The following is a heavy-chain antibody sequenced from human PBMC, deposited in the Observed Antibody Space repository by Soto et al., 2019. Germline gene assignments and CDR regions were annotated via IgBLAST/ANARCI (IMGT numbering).Heavy chain of an antibody. D-gene: IGHD6-13*01. CDR2: ISGSGGST. CDR3: AKDEVAVGIAAAGTQGGFDY. V-gene: IGHV3-23*01. CDR1: GFTFSSYA. J-gene: IGHJ4*02. Sequence: GGSLRLSCTASGFTFSSYAMSWVRQAPGKGLEWVSAISGSGGSTYYADSVKGRFTISRDNSKNTLYLQMNSLRAEDTAVYYGAKDEVAVGIAAAGTQGGFDYWGQGTLVTVSS.